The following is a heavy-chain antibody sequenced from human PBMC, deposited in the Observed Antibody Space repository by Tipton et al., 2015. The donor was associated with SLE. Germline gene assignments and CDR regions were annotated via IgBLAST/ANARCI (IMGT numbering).Heavy chain of an antibody. J-gene: IGHJ5*02. CDR2: ISAYNGNT. CDR1: GYSFINYG. V-gene: IGHV1-18*01. Sequence: QLVQSGAELKKPGASVKVSCKASGYSFINYGISWVRQAPGQGLEWLGWISAYNGNTNYARKLQGRVTLTTDTSTSTAYMELRSLRSDDTAVYYCALQQLNRFDPWGQGTLVTVSS. CDR3: ALQQLNRFDP. D-gene: IGHD6-13*01.